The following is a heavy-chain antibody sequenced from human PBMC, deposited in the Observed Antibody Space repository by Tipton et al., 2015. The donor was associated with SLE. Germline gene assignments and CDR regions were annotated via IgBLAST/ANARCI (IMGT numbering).Heavy chain of an antibody. V-gene: IGHV3-74*01. Sequence: SLRLSCAASGFTFSSYWMHWVRQAPGKGLVWVSRINSDGSSTSYADSVKGRFTISRDNAKNSLYLQMNSLRAEDTAVYYCARGGGTGTFRGDYWGQGTLVTVSS. CDR1: GFTFSSYW. J-gene: IGHJ4*02. CDR2: INSDGSST. CDR3: ARGGGTGTFRGDY. D-gene: IGHD1-1*01.